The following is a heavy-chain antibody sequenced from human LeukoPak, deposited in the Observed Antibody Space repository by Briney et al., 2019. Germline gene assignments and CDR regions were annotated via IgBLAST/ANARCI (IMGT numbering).Heavy chain of an antibody. CDR2: IYYSGST. V-gene: IGHV4-59*08. Sequence: SETLSLTCTVSGGSISSHYWSWIRQPPGKGLEWIGYIYYSGSTNYNPSLKSRVTISIDTSKNQFSLKLSSVTAADSAVYYCARLTRLSTSPDRYYLDYWGQGTLVTVSS. J-gene: IGHJ4*02. CDR3: ARLTRLSTSPDRYYLDY. D-gene: IGHD6-6*01. CDR1: GGSISSHY.